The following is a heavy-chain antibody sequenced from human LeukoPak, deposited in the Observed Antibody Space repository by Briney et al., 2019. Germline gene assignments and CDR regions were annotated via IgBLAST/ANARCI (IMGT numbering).Heavy chain of an antibody. CDR2: IIPIFGTA. V-gene: IGHV1-69*13. CDR1: GGTLSSYA. CDR3: ARETRLGSRDY. Sequence: ASVKVSCKASGGTLSSYAISWVRQAPGQGLEWMGGIIPIFGTANYAQKFQGRVTITADESTSTAYMELSSLRSEDTAVYYCARETRLGSRDYWGQGTLVTVSS. J-gene: IGHJ4*02. D-gene: IGHD1-26*01.